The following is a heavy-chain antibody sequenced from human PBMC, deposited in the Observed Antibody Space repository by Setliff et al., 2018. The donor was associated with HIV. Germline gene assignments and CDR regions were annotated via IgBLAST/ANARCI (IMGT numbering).Heavy chain of an antibody. D-gene: IGHD6-19*01. J-gene: IGHJ4*01. Sequence: SVKVSCKTSGGTFSSYAVSWVRQAPGQGLEWMGGIIPAFGTANYAQNFQGRVTITTDESTSTAYMELSGLRSEDTAVYFCARDGLLVAGIRFDYWGQGTLVTVSS. CDR3: ARDGLLVAGIRFDY. V-gene: IGHV1-69*05. CDR2: IIPAFGTA. CDR1: GGTFSSYA.